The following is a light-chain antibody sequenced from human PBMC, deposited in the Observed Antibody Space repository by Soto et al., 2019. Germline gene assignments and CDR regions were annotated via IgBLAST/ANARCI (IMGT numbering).Light chain of an antibody. J-gene: IGLJ1*01. V-gene: IGLV2-23*01. CDR2: QGD. Sequence: HSALNQPASVSGSPGQSITISCSGSSSEVGTYNLVSWYQQYAGKAPKLIIYQGDKRPSGVPNRFSGSKSGNTASLTISGLQAEDEADYYCCSYAGSYVFGTGTKVTVL. CDR3: CSYAGSYV. CDR1: SSEVGTYNL.